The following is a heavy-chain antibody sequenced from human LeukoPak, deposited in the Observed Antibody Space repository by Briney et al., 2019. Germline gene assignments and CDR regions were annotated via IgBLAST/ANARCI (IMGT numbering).Heavy chain of an antibody. CDR2: ISGSGGST. J-gene: IGHJ4*02. CDR3: AKGRIAARPIDY. D-gene: IGHD6-6*01. CDR1: GFTCSSYA. Sequence: GGSLRLSWAASGFTCSSYAMSWVRQAPGKGLEWVSAISGSGGSTYYADSVKGRFTISRDNSKNTLYLQMNSLRAEDTAVYYCAKGRIAARPIDYWGQGTLVTVSS. V-gene: IGHV3-23*01.